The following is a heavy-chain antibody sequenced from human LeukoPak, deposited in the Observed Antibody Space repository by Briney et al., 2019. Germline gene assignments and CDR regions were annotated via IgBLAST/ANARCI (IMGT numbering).Heavy chain of an antibody. V-gene: IGHV4-30-4*01. J-gene: IGHJ5*02. CDR2: ISYSRKT. D-gene: IGHD3-10*01. Sequence: PSETLSLTCAVFGASINSGDTSWTWIRHPPGKGLEWIGFISYSRKTYYNPSIQSRAIISIDTSKNRFSLELASVTAADTAVYFCARGSGSDPWPIFDPWGQGTLVTVSS. CDR3: ARGSGSDPWPIFDP. CDR1: GASINSGDTS.